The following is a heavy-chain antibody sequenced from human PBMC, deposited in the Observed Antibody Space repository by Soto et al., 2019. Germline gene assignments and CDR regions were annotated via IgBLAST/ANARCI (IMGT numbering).Heavy chain of an antibody. D-gene: IGHD6-25*01. CDR3: ARTFSDGLPSDY. J-gene: IGHJ4*02. Sequence: SCKASGGTFSSYILSWVRQAPGQGLEWMGRIIPILDIANYAQKFQGRVTITADKSTSTAYMELSSLTSEDTAVYYCARTFSDGLPSDYWGQGTLVTVSS. CDR2: IIPILDIA. V-gene: IGHV1-69*02. CDR1: GGTFSSYI.